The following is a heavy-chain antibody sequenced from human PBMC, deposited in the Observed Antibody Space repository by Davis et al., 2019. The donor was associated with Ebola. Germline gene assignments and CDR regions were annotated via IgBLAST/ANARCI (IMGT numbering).Heavy chain of an antibody. J-gene: IGHJ4*02. V-gene: IGHV3-48*02. Sequence: GESLKISCAASGFTFSSYNMNWVRQAPGKGLEWVSYISSSSSTIYYADSVKGRFIISRDNAKNSLYLQMNSLRDDDTAVYYCARGVGGCWGQGTLVTVSS. CDR1: GFTFSSYN. CDR2: ISSSSSTI. D-gene: IGHD4-23*01. CDR3: ARGVGGC.